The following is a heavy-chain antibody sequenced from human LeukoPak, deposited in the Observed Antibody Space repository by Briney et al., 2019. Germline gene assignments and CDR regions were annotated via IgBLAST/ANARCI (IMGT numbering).Heavy chain of an antibody. V-gene: IGHV1-2*02. CDR3: ARSDFWSGYYGSDY. CDR1: GYTFTGYH. J-gene: IGHJ4*02. CDR2: INPKTGDT. D-gene: IGHD3-3*01. Sequence: ASVKVSCKASGYTFTGYHMHWVRQAPGQGLELMGWINPKTGDTNYAQKFQDRVTMTRNTSISTAYMELSSLRSEDTAVYYCARSDFWSGYYGSDYWGQGTLVTVSS.